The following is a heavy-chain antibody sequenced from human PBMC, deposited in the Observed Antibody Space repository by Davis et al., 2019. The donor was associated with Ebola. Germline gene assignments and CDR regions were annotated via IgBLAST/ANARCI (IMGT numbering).Heavy chain of an antibody. V-gene: IGHV4-39*07. D-gene: IGHD6-13*01. CDR2: IYHSGST. J-gene: IGHJ4*02. CDR3: ARDRRGQQLVLDY. CDR1: GGSISSGGYY. Sequence: PSETLSLTCTVSGGSISSGGYYWGWIRQPPGKGLEWIGSIYHSGSTYYNPSLKSRVTISVDTSKNQFSLKLSSVTAADTAVYYCARDRRGQQLVLDYWGQGTLVTVSS.